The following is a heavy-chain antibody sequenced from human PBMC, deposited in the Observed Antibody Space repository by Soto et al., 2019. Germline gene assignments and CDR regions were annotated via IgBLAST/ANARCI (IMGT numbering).Heavy chain of an antibody. CDR3: GRAHRDLQQLVHYYYSMDV. Sequence: SESMSLTSAVSGDASSSWGYYWSWNRQPPGKGLEWIGYIHYSGSTYHNPSLKSRVTISVDTSKNQFSLKLTSVTAADTAVYYCGRAHRDLQQLVHYYYSMDVWGQGTTVTVSS. V-gene: IGHV4-30-4*01. D-gene: IGHD6-13*01. J-gene: IGHJ6*02. CDR2: IHYSGST. CDR1: GDASSSWGYY.